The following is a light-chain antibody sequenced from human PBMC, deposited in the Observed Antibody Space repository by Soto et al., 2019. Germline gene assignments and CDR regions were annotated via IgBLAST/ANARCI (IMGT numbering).Light chain of an antibody. CDR2: GAS. J-gene: IGKJ4*01. Sequence: IVMTQSPATLSVSPGERVTFSCRASQGINRKLAWYQHKAGQAPRLLISGASTGATGIPARFSGSGSGTEFTLTINSLQSEDSAVYYCQQSYSTPSWTFGGGTKVEIK. V-gene: IGKV3-15*01. CDR1: QGINRK. CDR3: QQSYSTPSWT.